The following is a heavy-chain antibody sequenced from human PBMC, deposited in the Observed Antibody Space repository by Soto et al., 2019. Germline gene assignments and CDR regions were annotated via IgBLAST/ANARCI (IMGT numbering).Heavy chain of an antibody. Sequence: PSETLSLTCTVSGGSISSYYWRLIRQPPGKGLEWIGYIYYSGSTNYNPSLKSRVTISVDTSKNQFSLKLSSVTAADTAVYYCARLGGATFYGMDVWGQGTTVTVSS. CDR2: IYYSGST. CDR3: ARLGGATFYGMDV. V-gene: IGHV4-59*01. CDR1: GGSISSYY. J-gene: IGHJ6*02. D-gene: IGHD1-26*01.